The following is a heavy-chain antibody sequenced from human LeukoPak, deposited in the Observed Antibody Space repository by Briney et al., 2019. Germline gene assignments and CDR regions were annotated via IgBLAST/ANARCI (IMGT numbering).Heavy chain of an antibody. CDR2: IYYSGST. Sequence: SETLSLPCTVSGGSISSGDYYWSWIRQPPGTGLEWIGYIYYSGSTYYNPSLKSRVTISVDTSKNQFSLKLSSVTAADTAVYYCASPDILTGRDAFDIWGQGTMVTVSS. CDR3: ASPDILTGRDAFDI. D-gene: IGHD3-9*01. CDR1: GGSISSGDYY. J-gene: IGHJ3*02. V-gene: IGHV4-30-4*01.